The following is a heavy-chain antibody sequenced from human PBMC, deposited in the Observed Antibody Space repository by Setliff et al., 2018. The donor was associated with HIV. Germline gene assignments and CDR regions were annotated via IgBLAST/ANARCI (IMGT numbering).Heavy chain of an antibody. D-gene: IGHD3-22*01. CDR2: IYYSGST. CDR3: ARVVGYYDSSGYPNYYYYYMDV. J-gene: IGHJ6*03. Sequence: SETLSLTCTVSGGSISSGGYYWNWIRQHPGKGLEWIGYIYYSGSTYYNPSLKSRVTISVDTSKNQFSLKLSSVTAADTAVYYCARVVGYYDSSGYPNYYYYYMDVWGKGTTVTVSS. CDR1: GGSISSGGYY. V-gene: IGHV4-31*02.